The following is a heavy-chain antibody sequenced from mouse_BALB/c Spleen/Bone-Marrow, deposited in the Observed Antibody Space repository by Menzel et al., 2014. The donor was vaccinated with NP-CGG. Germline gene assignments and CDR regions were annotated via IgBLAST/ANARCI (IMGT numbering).Heavy chain of an antibody. J-gene: IGHJ3*01. CDR1: GFNIKDTH. CDR3: ARDYANTAWFAS. CDR2: IDPANGNT. Sequence: EVQLQQSGAELVKPGASVKLSCTPSGFNIKDTHMHWVKQRPGQGLEWIGRIDPANGNTKYDPNFQGKATITADTSSNTAYLQLGSLTSEDTAVYYCARDYANTAWFASWGQGTLVTVS. D-gene: IGHD1-1*01. V-gene: IGHV14-3*02.